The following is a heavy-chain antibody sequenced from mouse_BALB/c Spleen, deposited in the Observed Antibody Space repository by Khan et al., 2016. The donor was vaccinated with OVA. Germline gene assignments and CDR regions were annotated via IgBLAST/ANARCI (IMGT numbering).Heavy chain of an antibody. CDR3: ARVYWGDFDY. V-gene: IGHV3-2*02. J-gene: IGHJ2*02. CDR2: ISYSGNT. CDR1: GYSITSDYA. Sequence: EVQLQESGPGLVKPSQSLSLTCTVTGYSITSDYAWNWIRQFPGNKLEWMGFISYSGNTKYNPSLKSRSSITRDPSKNQFFLQFNSVTTEDTATYYCARVYWGDFDYWSQGTSLTVSS. D-gene: IGHD1-1*01.